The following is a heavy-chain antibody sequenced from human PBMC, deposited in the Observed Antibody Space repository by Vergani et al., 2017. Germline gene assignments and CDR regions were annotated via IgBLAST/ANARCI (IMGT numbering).Heavy chain of an antibody. J-gene: IGHJ4*02. Sequence: QGQLVESAGGVVQPGGSLRLSCAASGFTFSDYYMSWIRQAPGKGLEWVSYISSSGSTIYYADSVKGRFTISRDNAKNSLYLQMNSLRAEDTAVYYCARDHALFSGYLDYWGQGTLVTVSS. CDR1: GFTFSDYY. D-gene: IGHD1-26*01. CDR3: ARDHALFSGYLDY. CDR2: ISSSGSTI. V-gene: IGHV3-11*04.